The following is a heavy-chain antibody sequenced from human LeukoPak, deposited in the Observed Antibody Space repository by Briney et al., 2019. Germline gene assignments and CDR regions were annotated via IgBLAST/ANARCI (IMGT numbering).Heavy chain of an antibody. V-gene: IGHV1-8*01. D-gene: IGHD2-2*02. Sequence: ASVKVSCKASGYTFTGYDINWVRQATGQGLEWMGWMNPNSGNIGYAQKFQGRVTMTRNTSISTAYMELSSLRSEDTAVYYCARDYTAGDDYWGQGTLVTVSS. CDR2: MNPNSGNI. CDR1: GYTFTGYD. CDR3: ARDYTAGDDY. J-gene: IGHJ4*02.